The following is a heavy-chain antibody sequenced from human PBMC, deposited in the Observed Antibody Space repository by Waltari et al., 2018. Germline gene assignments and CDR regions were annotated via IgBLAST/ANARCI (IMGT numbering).Heavy chain of an antibody. Sequence: QVQLVQSGAEVKKPGASVKVPCRASGYTFTSYDINWVRQATGQGLEWMGWVNPKTGNTGDAQKFQGRVTISRSTSISTAFMELSSLRSEDTAVYYCASGYSSGWDAFDIWGQGTMVTVSS. CDR1: GYTFTSYD. D-gene: IGHD3-22*01. J-gene: IGHJ3*02. V-gene: IGHV1-8*03. CDR3: ASGYSSGWDAFDI. CDR2: VNPKTGNT.